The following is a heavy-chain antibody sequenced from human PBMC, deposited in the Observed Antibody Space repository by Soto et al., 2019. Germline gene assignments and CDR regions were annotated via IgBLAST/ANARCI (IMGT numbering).Heavy chain of an antibody. Sequence: GGSLRLSCAASGFTFNTYDMSWVRQAPGKGLEWVSIISGSGGMSDYADSVEGRFTISRENSKNTLYLQMNSLRAEDTAFYYCVKGPGILGSTNFDYRGQGTLVTVPS. J-gene: IGHJ4*02. D-gene: IGHD1-26*01. V-gene: IGHV3-23*01. CDR3: VKGPGILGSTNFDY. CDR2: ISGSGGMS. CDR1: GFTFNTYD.